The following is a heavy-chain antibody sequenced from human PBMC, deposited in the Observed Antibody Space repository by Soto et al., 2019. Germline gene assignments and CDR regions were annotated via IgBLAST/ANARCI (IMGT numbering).Heavy chain of an antibody. V-gene: IGHV3-30*03. D-gene: IGHD3-3*01. CDR3: ATDYDFWSGMHDY. CDR1: GFTFSSYG. Sequence: QVQLVESGGGVVQPGRSLRLSCAASGFTFSSYGMHWVRQAPGKGLEWVAVISYDGSNKYYADSVKGRFTISRDNSKNTLYLQMNSLRAEDTAVYYCATDYDFWSGMHDYWGQGTLVTVSS. CDR2: ISYDGSNK. J-gene: IGHJ4*02.